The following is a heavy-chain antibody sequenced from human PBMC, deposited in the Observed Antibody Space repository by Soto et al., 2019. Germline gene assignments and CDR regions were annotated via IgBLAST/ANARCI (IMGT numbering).Heavy chain of an antibody. D-gene: IGHD3-22*01. J-gene: IGHJ4*02. CDR2: IWYDGSNK. CDR1: GFTFSSYG. Sequence: GGSLRLSCAASGFTFSSYGMHWVRQAPGKGLEWVAVIWYDGSNKYYADSVKGRFTISRDNSKNTLYLQMNSLRAEDTAVYYCARDCVWCPLRITMIVVVITTLYKAWGQGTLVTVSS. V-gene: IGHV3-33*01. CDR3: ARDCVWCPLRITMIVVVITTLYKA.